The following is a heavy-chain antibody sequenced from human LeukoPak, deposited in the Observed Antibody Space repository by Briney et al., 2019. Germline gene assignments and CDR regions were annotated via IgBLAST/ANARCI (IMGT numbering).Heavy chain of an antibody. CDR3: ARGVAGVYFYYYMDV. J-gene: IGHJ6*03. CDR2: INPNNGDT. V-gene: IGHV1-2*02. D-gene: IGHD1-14*01. CDR1: GYTFTGYY. Sequence: ASVKVSCKASGYTFTGYYMHWVRQAPGQGLEWMGWINPNNGDTHYAQKFQGTVTMTRVTSISTAYMELSSLRSDDTAVYYCARGVAGVYFYYYMDVWGKGTTVTVS.